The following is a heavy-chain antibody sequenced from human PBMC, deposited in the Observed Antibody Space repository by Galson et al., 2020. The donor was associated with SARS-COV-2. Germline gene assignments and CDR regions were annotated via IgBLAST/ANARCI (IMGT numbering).Heavy chain of an antibody. CDR2: IIPIFGTA. J-gene: IGHJ4*02. CDR1: GGTFSSYA. CDR3: ARDQSGGGEFDY. D-gene: IGHD3-16*01. V-gene: IGHV1-69*06. Sequence: SVKVSCKASGGTFSSYAISWVRQAPGQGLEWMGGIIPIFGTANYAQKFQGRVTITADKSTSTAYMELGSLRSEDTAVYYCARDQSGGGEFDYWGQGTLVTVSS.